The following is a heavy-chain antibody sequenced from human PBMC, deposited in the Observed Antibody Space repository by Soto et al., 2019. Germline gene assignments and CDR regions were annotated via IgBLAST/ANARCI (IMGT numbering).Heavy chain of an antibody. CDR2: ISYDGSNK. CDR1: GFTFSSYG. D-gene: IGHD1-26*01. J-gene: IGHJ5*02. CDR3: ARAVGATTDWFDP. Sequence: QVQLVESGGGVVQPGRSLRLSCAASGFTFSSYGMHWVRQAPGKGLEWVAVISYDGSNKYYADSVKGGFTISRDNSKNRLYLQMNSLRAEDTAVYYCARAVGATTDWFDPWGQGTLVTVSS. V-gene: IGHV3-30*03.